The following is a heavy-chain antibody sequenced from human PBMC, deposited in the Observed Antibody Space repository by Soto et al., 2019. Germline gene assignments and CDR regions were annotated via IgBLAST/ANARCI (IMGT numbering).Heavy chain of an antibody. CDR2: IKQDGSEK. V-gene: IGHV3-7*01. CDR1: GFTFSSYW. J-gene: IGHJ3*02. D-gene: IGHD2-2*01. Sequence: GGSLSLSCAASGFTFSSYWMSWVRQAPGKGLEWVANIKQDGSEKYYVDSVKGRFTISRDNAKNSLYLQMNSLRAEDTAVYYCARELNNVVVPAAIAAFDIWGQGTMVTVSS. CDR3: ARELNNVVVPAAIAAFDI.